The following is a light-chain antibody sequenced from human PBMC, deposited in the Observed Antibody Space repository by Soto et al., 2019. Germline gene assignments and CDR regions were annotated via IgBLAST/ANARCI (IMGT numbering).Light chain of an antibody. V-gene: IGKV3-15*01. CDR1: QSVNSN. J-gene: IGKJ1*01. CDR2: GTS. Sequence: EIVMTQSPATLSLSPGERATLSCRASQSVNSNLAWYQQKAGQAPRLLIYGTSTRATGIPATFSGSGSGTDFTLTISSLQFEDFAVYYCQQYNNWPRTVGQGTKVDIK. CDR3: QQYNNWPRT.